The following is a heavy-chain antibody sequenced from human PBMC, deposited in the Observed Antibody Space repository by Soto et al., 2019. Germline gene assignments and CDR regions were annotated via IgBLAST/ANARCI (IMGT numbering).Heavy chain of an antibody. CDR1: GYSFTSYW. Sequence: GESLKISCKGSGYSFTSYWIGWVRQMPGKGLEWMGIIYPGDSDTRYSPSFQGQVTISGDKSISTAYLQWSSLKASDTAMYYCARQYYDFWSGYYTGMDYFDYWGQGTLVTVSS. CDR3: ARQYYDFWSGYYTGMDYFDY. D-gene: IGHD3-3*01. V-gene: IGHV5-51*01. J-gene: IGHJ4*02. CDR2: IYPGDSDT.